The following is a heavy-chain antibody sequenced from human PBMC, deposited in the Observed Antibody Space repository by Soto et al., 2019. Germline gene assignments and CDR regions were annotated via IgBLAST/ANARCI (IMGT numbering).Heavy chain of an antibody. D-gene: IGHD3-16*01. V-gene: IGHV3-48*02. Sequence: GGSLRLSCAISGFTFSQFNMNWVRQAPGKGLEWVAFISKDSTTMYYAAAVKGRFTVSRDNAVNSLNLQMNSLRDDDTAVYYCARDGGNWFGPWGQGTLVTVSS. J-gene: IGHJ5*02. CDR3: ARDGGNWFGP. CDR2: ISKDSTTM. CDR1: GFTFSQFN.